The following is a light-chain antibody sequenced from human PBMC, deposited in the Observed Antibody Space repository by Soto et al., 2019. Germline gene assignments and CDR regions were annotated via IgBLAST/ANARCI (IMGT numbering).Light chain of an antibody. Sequence: TVLTQSPATLSVSPGERASLSCRASQSVSINLAWYQQKPGQAPRLLIYGASTRATGIPARFSGSGSGTDFTLVISSLQPEDFATYFCQQTDRIPLTFGGGTKVEIK. CDR3: QQTDRIPLT. J-gene: IGKJ4*01. CDR1: QSVSIN. V-gene: IGKV3-15*01. CDR2: GAS.